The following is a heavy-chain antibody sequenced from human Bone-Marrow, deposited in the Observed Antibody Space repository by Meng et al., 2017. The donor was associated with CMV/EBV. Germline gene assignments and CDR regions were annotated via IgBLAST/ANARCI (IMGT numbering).Heavy chain of an antibody. V-gene: IGHV4-38-2*02. D-gene: IGHD7-27*01. Sequence: SETLSLTCTVSGYSISSGYYWGWIRQPPGKGLEWIGSIYHSGSTYYNPSLKSRVTISVDTSKNQFSLKLSSVTAADTAVYYCARGNWANYFDYWGQGTLVTVSS. CDR1: GYSISSGYY. CDR2: IYHSGST. CDR3: ARGNWANYFDY. J-gene: IGHJ4*02.